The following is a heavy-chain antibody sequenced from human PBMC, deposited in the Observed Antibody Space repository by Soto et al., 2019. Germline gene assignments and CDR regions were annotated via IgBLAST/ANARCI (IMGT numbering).Heavy chain of an antibody. D-gene: IGHD1-1*01. CDR1: GYSFTSYW. CDR3: ARHQNVGEPGLLYGMDV. Sequence: PGESLKISCKGSGYSFTSYWIGWVRQMPGKGLEWMGIIYPGDSDTRYSPSFQGQVTISADKSISTAYLQWSSLKASDTAMYYCARHQNVGEPGLLYGMDVWGQGTTVTVSS. J-gene: IGHJ6*02. CDR2: IYPGDSDT. V-gene: IGHV5-51*01.